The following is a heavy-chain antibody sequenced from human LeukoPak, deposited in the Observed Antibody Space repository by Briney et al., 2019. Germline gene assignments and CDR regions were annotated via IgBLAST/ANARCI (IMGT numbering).Heavy chain of an antibody. D-gene: IGHD1-26*01. CDR3: ACQWELLGADAFDI. J-gene: IGHJ3*02. CDR1: GYSFTNYW. CDR2: IYPGDSDT. Sequence: GESLKISCKGSGYSFTNYWIGWVRQMPGKGLEWMGIIYPGDSDTRYSPSFQGQVTISADKSISTAYLQWSSLKAPDTAMYYCACQWELLGADAFDIWGQGTMVTVSS. V-gene: IGHV5-51*01.